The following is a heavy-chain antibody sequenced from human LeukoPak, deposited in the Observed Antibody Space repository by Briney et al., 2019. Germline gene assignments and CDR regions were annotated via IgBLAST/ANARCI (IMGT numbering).Heavy chain of an antibody. J-gene: IGHJ4*02. CDR1: GYKFTDH. Sequence: ASVKVSCKVSGYKFTDHLHWVRQAPGQGPEWMGWINPVSGVANYAQKFQGRVTMTRDTSISTTYLELSRLKFDDTAMYYCARRFPSYSASSFFDYWGQGTLVTVSS. CDR3: ARRFPSYSASSFFDY. V-gene: IGHV1-2*02. D-gene: IGHD1-26*01. CDR2: INPVSGVA.